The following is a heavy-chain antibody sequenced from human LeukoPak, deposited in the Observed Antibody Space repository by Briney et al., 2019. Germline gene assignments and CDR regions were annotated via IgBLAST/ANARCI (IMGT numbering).Heavy chain of an antibody. D-gene: IGHD7-27*01. V-gene: IGHV4-59*01. Sequence: SQTLSLTCTVSGGSISSYYWSWIRQPPGKGLEWIGYIYYSGSTNYNPSLKSRVTISVDTSKNQFSPKLSSVTAADTAVYYCARAHWGFWFDPWGQGTLVTVSS. CDR1: GGSISSYY. J-gene: IGHJ5*02. CDR2: IYYSGST. CDR3: ARAHWGFWFDP.